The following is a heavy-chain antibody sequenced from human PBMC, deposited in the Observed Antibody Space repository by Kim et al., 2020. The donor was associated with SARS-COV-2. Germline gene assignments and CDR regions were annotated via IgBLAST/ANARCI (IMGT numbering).Heavy chain of an antibody. D-gene: IGHD3-22*01. CDR2: IYHSGST. Sequence: SETLSLTCTVSGYSISSGYYWGWIRQPPGKGLEWIGSIYHSGSTYYNPSLKSRVTISVDTSKNQFSLKLSSVTAADTAVYYCARVHDSSGQFDYWGQGTL. V-gene: IGHV4-38-2*02. CDR1: GYSISSGYY. J-gene: IGHJ4*02. CDR3: ARVHDSSGQFDY.